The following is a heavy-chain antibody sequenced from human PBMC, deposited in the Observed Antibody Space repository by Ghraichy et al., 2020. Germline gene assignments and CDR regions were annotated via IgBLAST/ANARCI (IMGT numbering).Heavy chain of an antibody. D-gene: IGHD6-13*01. V-gene: IGHV3-7*04. CDR3: ARGVNIKGIAAAAYYYGMDV. CDR2: IKQDGSEK. CDR1: GFTFSSYW. Sequence: LSLTCAASGFTFSSYWMSWVRQAPGKGLEWVANIKQDGSEKYYVDSVKGRFTISRDNAKNSLYLQMNSLRAEDTAVYYCARGVNIKGIAAAAYYYGMDVWGQGTTVTVSS. J-gene: IGHJ6*02.